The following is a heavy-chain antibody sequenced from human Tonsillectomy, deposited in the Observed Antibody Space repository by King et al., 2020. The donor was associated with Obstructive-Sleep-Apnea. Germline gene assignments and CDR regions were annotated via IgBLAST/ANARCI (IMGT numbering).Heavy chain of an antibody. CDR1: GFTFSSYG. D-gene: IGHD7-27*01. CDR2: IWYDVSNK. CDR3: ASLGMGDYYCYYGMDV. J-gene: IGHJ6*02. Sequence: VQLVESGGGVVQPGRSLRLSCAASGFTFSSYGMHWVRQAPDKGLEWVAVIWYDVSNKYYADSVKGRCTISRDNSKNTLYLQMNRLRAEDTAVYDCASLGMGDYYCYYGMDVWGQGTTVTVSS. V-gene: IGHV3-33*01.